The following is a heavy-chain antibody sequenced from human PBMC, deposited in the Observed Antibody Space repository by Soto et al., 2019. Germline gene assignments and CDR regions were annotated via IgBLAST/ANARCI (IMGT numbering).Heavy chain of an antibody. D-gene: IGHD6-19*01. V-gene: IGHV1-8*02. J-gene: IGHJ4*02. Sequence: QVQLVQSGAEVRKPGASVKVSCKTSGYTFTDYDINWVRQAPGQGLEWVGRMNPNSGRTDYAQKLEGRVTMTRDLSISPAYMELSSLGYDDTAVYFCSTWGRNGWYTGFFWGQGTLVTVSS. CDR1: GYTFTDYD. CDR3: STWGRNGWYTGFF. CDR2: MNPNSGRT.